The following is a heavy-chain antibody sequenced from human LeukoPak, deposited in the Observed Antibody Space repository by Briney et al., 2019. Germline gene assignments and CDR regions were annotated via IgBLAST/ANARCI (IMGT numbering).Heavy chain of an antibody. CDR1: GYTFTGYY. V-gene: IGHV1-2*02. J-gene: IGHJ5*02. CDR3: AREGAAMNNWFDP. D-gene: IGHD6-13*01. CDR2: INPNSGGT. Sequence: ASVKVSCKASGYTFTGYYMHWVRQAPGQGLEWMGWINPNSGGTNYAQKFQGRVTMTRDTSISTAYMELSRLRSDDTAVYYCAREGAAMNNWFDPWGQGTLVTVPS.